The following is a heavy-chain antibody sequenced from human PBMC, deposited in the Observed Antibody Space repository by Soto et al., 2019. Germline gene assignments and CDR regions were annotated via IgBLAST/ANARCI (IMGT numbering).Heavy chain of an antibody. CDR3: GGGARLFPFLGGVPTTMYYFAS. V-gene: IGHV1-8*01. CDR2: MNPNSGNT. J-gene: IGHJ4*02. D-gene: IGHD3-3*01. CDR1: GYTFTSYD. Sequence: ASVKVSCKASGYTFTSYDINWVRQATGQGLEWMGWMNPNSGNTGYAQKFQGRVTMTRNTSISTAYMELSSLRSEDTAVYYCGGGARLFPFLGGVPTTMYYFASGGQGPLVTVSS.